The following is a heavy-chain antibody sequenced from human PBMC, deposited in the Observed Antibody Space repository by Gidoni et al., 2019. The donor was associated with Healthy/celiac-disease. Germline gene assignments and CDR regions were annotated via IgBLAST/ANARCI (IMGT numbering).Heavy chain of an antibody. D-gene: IGHD6-6*01. Sequence: EVQLVESGGGLVQPGGSLRLSCAASGFTFSSYWMGWVRQAPGKGLEWVANIKQDGSEKYYVDSVKGRFTISRDNAKNSLYLQMNSLRAEDTAVYYCARDLRWDSSSSRVGGMDVWGQGTTVTVSS. CDR1: GFTFSSYW. CDR2: IKQDGSEK. V-gene: IGHV3-7*03. J-gene: IGHJ6*02. CDR3: ARDLRWDSSSSRVGGMDV.